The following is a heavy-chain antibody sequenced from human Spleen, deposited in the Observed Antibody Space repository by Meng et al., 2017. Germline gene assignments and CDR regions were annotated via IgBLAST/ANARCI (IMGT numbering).Heavy chain of an antibody. J-gene: IGHJ6*02. CDR3: AKAKNYYNIDV. Sequence: GESLKISCVASGFTFDDYAMHWVRQAPGKGLEWVSLINWNGADIYYADSVKGRFTISRDNTKNSLYLQMNSLRPEDTALYYCAKAKNYYNIDVWGQGTTVTVSS. CDR1: GFTFDDYA. V-gene: IGHV3-43D*04. CDR2: INWNGADI.